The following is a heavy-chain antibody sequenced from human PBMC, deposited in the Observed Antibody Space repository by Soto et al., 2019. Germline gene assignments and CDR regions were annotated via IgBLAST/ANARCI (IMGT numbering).Heavy chain of an antibody. CDR3: AKAAYSSSSYYYYYYGMDV. CDR2: ISGSGGST. V-gene: IGHV3-23*01. J-gene: IGHJ6*02. D-gene: IGHD6-6*01. CDR1: GFTFSSYA. Sequence: GGSLRLSCAASGFTFSSYAMSWVRQAPGKGLEWVSAISGSGGSTYYADSVKGRFTISRDNSKNTLYLQMNSLRAEDTAVYYCAKAAYSSSSYYYYYYGMDVWGQGTTVTVSS.